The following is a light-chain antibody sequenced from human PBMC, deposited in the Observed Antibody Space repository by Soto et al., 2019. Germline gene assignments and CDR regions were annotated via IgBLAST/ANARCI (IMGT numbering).Light chain of an antibody. CDR1: RSDVGAYNY. CDR2: EVT. V-gene: IGLV2-14*01. J-gene: IGLJ1*01. Sequence: QSALTQPASVSGSPGQSIAISCTGTRSDVGAYNYVSWYQQHPGKAPKLMISEVTNRPSGVSDRFSGSKSGNTASLAISGPPGEDEADYYWSSITSQFTFGLGTGTKVTVL. CDR3: SSITSQFTFG.